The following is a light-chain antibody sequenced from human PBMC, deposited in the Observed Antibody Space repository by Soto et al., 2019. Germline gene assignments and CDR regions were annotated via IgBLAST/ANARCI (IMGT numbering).Light chain of an antibody. V-gene: IGLV1-47*01. CDR1: SSNIGAGYD. CDR2: RNN. Sequence: QSVLTQPPSVSGAPGQRVTISCTGSSSNIGAGYDVHWYQQLPGTAPNLLIYRNNQRPSGVPDRFSGSKSGTSASLAISGLRSEDEADYYCAAWDDSLSGGVFGTGTKVTVL. J-gene: IGLJ1*01. CDR3: AAWDDSLSGGV.